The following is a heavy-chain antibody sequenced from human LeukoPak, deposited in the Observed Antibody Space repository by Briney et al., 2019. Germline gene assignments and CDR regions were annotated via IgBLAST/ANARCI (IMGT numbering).Heavy chain of an antibody. V-gene: IGHV3-11*01. CDR2: ISSSGSTI. D-gene: IGHD6-19*01. CDR1: GFTFRDYY. J-gene: IGHJ4*02. Sequence: PGGSLRLSCAASGFTFRDYYMSWIRQAPGKGLEWVSYISSSGSTIYYADSVKGRFTISRDNAKNSLHLQMNSLRAEDTAVYYCARDSPYSSGWDGYFDYWGQGTLVTVSS. CDR3: ARDSPYSSGWDGYFDY.